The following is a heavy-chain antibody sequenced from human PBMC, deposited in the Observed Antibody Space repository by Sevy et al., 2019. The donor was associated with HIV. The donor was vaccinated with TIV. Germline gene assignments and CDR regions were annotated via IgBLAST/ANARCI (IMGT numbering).Heavy chain of an antibody. V-gene: IGHV4-39*01. J-gene: IGHJ3*01. D-gene: IGHD3-10*01. CDR3: ARITSRGWGVFDV. CDR2: IYYSGST. CDR1: GGSISNSSFY. Sequence: SETLSLTCIVSGGSISNSSFYRGWIRQPPGKGLEWLGSIYYSGSTYYNPSLKSRVTLSVDTSKNQFSLKLSSVTAADTALYYCARITSRGWGVFDVWGQGTMVTVSS.